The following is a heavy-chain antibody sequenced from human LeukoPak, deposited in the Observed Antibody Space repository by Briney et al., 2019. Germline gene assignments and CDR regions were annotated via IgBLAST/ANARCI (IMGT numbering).Heavy chain of an antibody. Sequence: GRSLRLSCAASGFTFSSFAMHWVRQAPGKGLEWVAVISYDGSNKYYADSVKGRFTISRDNSKNTLYLQMNSLRAADTAVYYCAKAGTDYYMDVWGKGTTVTVSS. CDR3: AKAGTDYYMDV. V-gene: IGHV3-30*01. CDR2: ISYDGSNK. CDR1: GFTFSSFA. J-gene: IGHJ6*03.